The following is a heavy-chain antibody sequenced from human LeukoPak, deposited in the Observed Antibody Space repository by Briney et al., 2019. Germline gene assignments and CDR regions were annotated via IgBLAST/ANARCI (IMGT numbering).Heavy chain of an antibody. Sequence: GGSLRLSCAASGFTFSRSAMSWVRQAPGKGLEWVSAISGSGGSTYYADSVKGRFTISRDNSKNTLYLQMNSLRAEDTAVYYCAKGIQLWSYYFDYWGQGTLVTVSS. CDR2: ISGSGGST. CDR3: AKGIQLWSYYFDY. D-gene: IGHD5-18*01. CDR1: GFTFSRSA. J-gene: IGHJ4*02. V-gene: IGHV3-23*01.